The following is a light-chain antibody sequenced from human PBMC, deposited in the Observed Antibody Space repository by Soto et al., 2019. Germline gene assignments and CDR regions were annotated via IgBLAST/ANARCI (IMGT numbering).Light chain of an antibody. CDR3: QKYNSAPRT. CDR1: QGISDY. V-gene: IGKV1-27*01. J-gene: IGKJ1*01. CDR2: STS. Sequence: DIQMTQSPSSLSASVGDRVTITCRASQGISDYLAWYQQKPGKVPKLLIYSTSSLQPGVPSRFSGSGSGTDFTLTINSLQPEDVATYYCQKYNSAPRTFGQGTKVEIK.